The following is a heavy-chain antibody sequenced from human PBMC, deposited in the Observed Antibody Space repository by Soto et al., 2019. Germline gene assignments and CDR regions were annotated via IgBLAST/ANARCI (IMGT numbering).Heavy chain of an antibody. J-gene: IGHJ4*02. D-gene: IGHD3-22*01. Sequence: QVQLVQSGAEVKKPGASVKVSCKASGYTFTTYYMHWVRQTPGQGLECMGIINPSGGSTSYAQKFQGRVTMTRDTSTSTVYMELSSLRSEDTAVYYCARDSIVVVYAYFDYWGQGTLVTVSS. CDR2: INPSGGST. CDR3: ARDSIVVVYAYFDY. CDR1: GYTFTTYY. V-gene: IGHV1-46*01.